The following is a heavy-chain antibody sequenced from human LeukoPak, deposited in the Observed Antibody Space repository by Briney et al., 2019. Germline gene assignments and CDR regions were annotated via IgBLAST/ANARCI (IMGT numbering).Heavy chain of an antibody. V-gene: IGHV3-7*01. J-gene: IGHJ3*02. CDR3: ARDPYDSSASYYAAFDI. D-gene: IGHD3-22*01. CDR2: IKEDGSEQ. CDR1: GFTFRTSW. Sequence: GGSLRLSCAASGFTFRTSWMTWVRQAPGKGLEWVANIKEDGSEQFYVDSVKGRFTISRDNAKNSLYLQMNNLRTEDTAVYYCARDPYDSSASYYAAFDIWGQGTMVSVSS.